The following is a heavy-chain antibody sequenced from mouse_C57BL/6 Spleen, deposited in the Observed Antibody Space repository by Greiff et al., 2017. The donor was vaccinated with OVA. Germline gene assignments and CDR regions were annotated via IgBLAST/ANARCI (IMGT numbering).Heavy chain of an antibody. D-gene: IGHD1-3*01. V-gene: IGHV1-15*01. CDR3: TREKWGN. J-gene: IGHJ2*01. CDR2: IDPETGGT. CDR1: GYTFTDYE. Sequence: QVQLKESGAELVRPGASVTLSCKASGYTFTDYEMHWVKQTPVHGLEWIGAIDPETGGTAYNQKFKGKAILTADKSSSTAYMELRSLTSEDSAVYYCTREKWGNWGQGTTLTVSS.